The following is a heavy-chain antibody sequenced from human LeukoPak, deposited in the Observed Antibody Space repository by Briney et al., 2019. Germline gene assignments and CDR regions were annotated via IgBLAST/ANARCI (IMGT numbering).Heavy chain of an antibody. J-gene: IGHJ2*01. V-gene: IGHV3-21*06. CDR2: ISSSSSYI. CDR3: ARDAWPRDFDL. D-gene: IGHD3-10*01. CDR1: AFTVNTYS. Sequence: PGRSDTPFRPPSAFTVNTYSTNWARQAPGKWLGWLSSISSSSSYIYYADSVKGRFTISRDNAKNSLYLQMNSLRAEDTAVYYCARDAWPRDFDLWGRGTLVTVSS.